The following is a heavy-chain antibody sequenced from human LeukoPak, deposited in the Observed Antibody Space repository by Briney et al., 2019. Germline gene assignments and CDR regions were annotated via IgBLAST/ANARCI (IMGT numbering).Heavy chain of an antibody. Sequence: PGGSLRLSCAASGFTFSGYGMHWVRQVPGKGLEWVGRIKTKTEGGTTDYAAPVKGRFTISRDDSKNTLYLQMNSLKTEDTAVYFCTTSVYNFFDYWGQGTLVTVSS. CDR3: TTSVYNFFDY. CDR2: IKTKTEGGTT. D-gene: IGHD1-20*01. V-gene: IGHV3-15*01. CDR1: GFTFSGYG. J-gene: IGHJ4*02.